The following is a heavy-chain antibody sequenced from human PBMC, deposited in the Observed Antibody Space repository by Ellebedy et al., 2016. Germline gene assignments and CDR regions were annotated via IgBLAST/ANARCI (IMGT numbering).Heavy chain of an antibody. D-gene: IGHD1-26*01. J-gene: IGHJ3*02. CDR3: TRGATTFKDAFDI. V-gene: IGHV1-2*02. CDR1: GYTFTGYY. Sequence: ASVKVSCXASGYTFTGYYMHWVRQAPGQGLEWMGWINPNSGGTNYAQKFQGRVTMTRDTSISTAYMELSSLRSEDTAVYYCTRGATTFKDAFDIWGQGTMVTVSS. CDR2: INPNSGGT.